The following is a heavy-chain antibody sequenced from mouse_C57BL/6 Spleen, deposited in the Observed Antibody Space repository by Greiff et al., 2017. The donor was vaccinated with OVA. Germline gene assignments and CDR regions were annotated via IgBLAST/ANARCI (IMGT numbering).Heavy chain of an antibody. CDR2: IYPRSGNT. V-gene: IGHV1-81*01. J-gene: IGHJ4*01. Sequence: ESGAELARPGASVKLSCKASGYTFTSYGISWVKQRTGQGLEWIGEIYPRSGNTYYNEKFKGKATLTADKSSSTAYMELRSLTSEDSAVYVCARRDYDYYAMDYWGQGTSVTVSS. CDR3: ARRDYDYYAMDY. CDR1: GYTFTSYG. D-gene: IGHD2-4*01.